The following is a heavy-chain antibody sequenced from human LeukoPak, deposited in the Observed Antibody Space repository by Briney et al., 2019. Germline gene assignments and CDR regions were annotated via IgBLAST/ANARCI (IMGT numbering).Heavy chain of an antibody. CDR3: ARGSLNYGSGSYYRGWFDP. V-gene: IGHV4-59*01. CDR1: GGSISSYY. D-gene: IGHD3-10*01. Sequence: PSETLSLTCTVSGGSISSYYWSWIRQPPGKGLEWIGYIYYSGSTNYNPSLKSRVTISVDMSKNQFSLKLSSVTAADTAVYYCARGSLNYGSGSYYRGWFDPWGQGTLVTVSS. CDR2: IYYSGST. J-gene: IGHJ5*02.